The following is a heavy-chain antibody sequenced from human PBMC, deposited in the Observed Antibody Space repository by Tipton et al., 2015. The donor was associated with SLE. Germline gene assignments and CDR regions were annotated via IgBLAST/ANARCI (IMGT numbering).Heavy chain of an antibody. CDR1: GGSISSGSYY. CDR2: IYYSGST. CDR3: ARAKRIWFGESPNYFDY. J-gene: IGHJ4*02. D-gene: IGHD3-10*01. V-gene: IGHV4-31*03. Sequence: TLSLTCTVSGGSISSGSYYWSWIRQHPGKGLGWIGYIYYSGSTYYNQSPKSRVTISVDTSKNQFSLKLSSVTAADTAVYYCARAKRIWFGESPNYFDYWGQGTLVTVSS.